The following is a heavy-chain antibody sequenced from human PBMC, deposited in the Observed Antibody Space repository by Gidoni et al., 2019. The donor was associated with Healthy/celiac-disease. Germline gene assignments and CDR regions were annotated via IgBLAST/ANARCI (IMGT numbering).Heavy chain of an antibody. Sequence: QVQLQESGPGLVKPSQTLSLTCTVSGGSLSSGSYYWSWIRQPAGKGLEWIGRIYTSGSTNYNPSLKSRVTISVDTSKNQFSLKLSSVTAADTAVYYCARSGRIAVAGTELWHAFDIWGQGTMVTVSS. J-gene: IGHJ3*02. CDR2: IYTSGST. D-gene: IGHD6-19*01. V-gene: IGHV4-61*02. CDR3: ARSGRIAVAGTELWHAFDI. CDR1: GGSLSSGSYY.